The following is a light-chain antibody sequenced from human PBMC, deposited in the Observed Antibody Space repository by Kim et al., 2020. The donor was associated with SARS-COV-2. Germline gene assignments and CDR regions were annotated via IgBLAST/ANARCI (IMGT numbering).Light chain of an antibody. J-gene: IGLJ2*01. V-gene: IGLV2-23*02. Sequence: QSIALAGEGGSRDVGAYNLVAWYQQHPGKAPKVVIYEVSKRPSGVSNRFSGSKSGNTASLTISGLQAEDEADYYCCSCAASSTFVLFGGGTQLTVL. CDR1: SRDVGAYNL. CDR3: CSCAASSTFVL. CDR2: EVS.